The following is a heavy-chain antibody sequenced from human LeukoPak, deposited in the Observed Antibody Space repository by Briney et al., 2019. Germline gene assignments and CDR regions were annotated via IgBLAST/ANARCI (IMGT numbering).Heavy chain of an antibody. CDR3: ARSWQRVFDY. CDR1: GYSFTSYW. CDR2: IYPGDADT. Sequence: GESLKISCKGSGYSFTSYWIGWVRQLPGKGLEGMGIIYPGDADTRYSPSFQGQVTISADKSISTAYLQWSSLKASDTAMYYCARSWQRVFDYWGQGTLVTVSS. D-gene: IGHD6-13*01. V-gene: IGHV5-51*01. J-gene: IGHJ4*02.